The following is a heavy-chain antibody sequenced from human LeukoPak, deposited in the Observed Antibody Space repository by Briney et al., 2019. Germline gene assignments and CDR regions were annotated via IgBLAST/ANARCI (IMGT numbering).Heavy chain of an antibody. CDR1: GFTISNYY. CDR3: ARVRVTGYSNFAY. D-gene: IGHD3-9*01. J-gene: IGHJ4*02. Sequence: GGSLRLSCAASGFTISNYYMAWVRQAPGKGLEWVSVIYHSGNTDYADSVKGRFTISRDNSKNTVYLQMSSLRAEDTAVYYCARVRVTGYSNFAYWGQGTLVTVSS. V-gene: IGHV3-53*01. CDR2: IYHSGNT.